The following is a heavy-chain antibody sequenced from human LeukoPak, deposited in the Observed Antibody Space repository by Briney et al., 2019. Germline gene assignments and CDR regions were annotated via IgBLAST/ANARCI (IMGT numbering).Heavy chain of an antibody. CDR2: IYSGGAT. J-gene: IGHJ4*02. D-gene: IGHD3-9*01. V-gene: IGHV3-66*01. Sequence: GGSLRLSCAASGFTVSTSYMSWVRQAPGKGLEWVSVIYSGGATFYADPVKGRFTISRDNSKNTLYLQMNSLRAEDTAVYYCAKDQLRSDILTGYYFLYFDYWGQGTLVTVSS. CDR3: AKDQLRSDILTGYYFLYFDY. CDR1: GFTVSTSY.